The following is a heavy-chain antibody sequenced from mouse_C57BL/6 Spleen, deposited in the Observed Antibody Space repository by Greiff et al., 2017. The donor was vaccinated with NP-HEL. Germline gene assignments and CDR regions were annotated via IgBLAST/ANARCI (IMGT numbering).Heavy chain of an antibody. CDR1: GYAFSSSW. V-gene: IGHV1-82*01. Sequence: QVQLQQSGPELVKPGASVKISCKASGYAFSSSWMNWVKQRPGKGLEWIGRIYPGDGDTNYNGKFKGKATLTADKSSSTAYMQPSSLTSADSAVYFCGAHSSGYVYFDYWGQGTTLTVSS. D-gene: IGHD3-2*02. CDR3: GAHSSGYVYFDY. CDR2: IYPGDGDT. J-gene: IGHJ2*01.